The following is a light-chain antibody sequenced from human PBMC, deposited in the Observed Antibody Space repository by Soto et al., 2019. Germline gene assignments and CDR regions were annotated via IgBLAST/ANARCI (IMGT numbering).Light chain of an antibody. CDR2: GAS. V-gene: IGKV3-20*01. Sequence: ETVLTQSPGTLSLSPGERATLSCRASQSVSSRYLAWYQQKPGQAPRLLIYGASNRATGIPDRFSGSGSGTEFTLTISRLEPEDFAMYYCQQYITSPPMYTFGQGTKLEIK. CDR3: QQYITSPPMYT. J-gene: IGKJ2*01. CDR1: QSVSSRY.